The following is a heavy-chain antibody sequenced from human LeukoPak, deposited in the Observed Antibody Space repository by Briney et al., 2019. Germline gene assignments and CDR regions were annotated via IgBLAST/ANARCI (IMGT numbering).Heavy chain of an antibody. J-gene: IGHJ4*02. V-gene: IGHV4-34*01. CDR2: INHSGST. CDR1: GGSFSGYD. CDR3: ARGYYYGSGSFDY. Sequence: ETLSLTCAVYGGSFSGYDWSWIRQPPGKGLEWIGEINHSGSTNYNPSLKSRVTISVDTSKNQFSLKLSSVTAADTAVYYCARGYYYGSGSFDYWGQGTLVTVSS. D-gene: IGHD3-10*01.